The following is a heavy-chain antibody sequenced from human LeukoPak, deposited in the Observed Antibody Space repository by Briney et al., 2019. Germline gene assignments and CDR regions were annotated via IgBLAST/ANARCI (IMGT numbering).Heavy chain of an antibody. D-gene: IGHD4-17*01. V-gene: IGHV1-69*05. J-gene: IGHJ4*02. CDR2: IIPIFGTA. Sequence: ASVKVSCNASGGTFRSYAISWVRQAPGQGLEWMGGIIPIFGTANYAQKFQGRVTITTDESTSTAYMELSSLRSEDTAVYYCVYGDYLYYFDYWGQGTLVTVSS. CDR3: VYGDYLYYFDY. CDR1: GGTFRSYA.